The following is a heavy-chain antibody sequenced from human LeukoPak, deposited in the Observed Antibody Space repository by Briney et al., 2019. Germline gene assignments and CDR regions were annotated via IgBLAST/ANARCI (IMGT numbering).Heavy chain of an antibody. CDR1: GSTFSTYN. D-gene: IGHD5-18*01. Sequence: GGSLRLSCVASGSTFSTYNMDWVRQAPGKGLEWVSYISSSTSTIHYADSVKGRFTISRDNAKNSLYLQMNSLRAEDTAVYYCARGWIGAMAFYWGQGTLVTVSS. CDR2: ISSSTSTI. J-gene: IGHJ4*02. V-gene: IGHV3-48*04. CDR3: ARGWIGAMAFY.